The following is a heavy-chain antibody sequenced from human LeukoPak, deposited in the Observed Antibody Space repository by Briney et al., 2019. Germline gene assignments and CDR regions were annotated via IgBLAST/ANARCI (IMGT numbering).Heavy chain of an antibody. J-gene: IGHJ5*02. D-gene: IGHD3-10*01. Sequence: SQTLSLTCTVSGGSISSGGYYWSWIRQPAGKGLEWIGRIYTSGSTNYNPSLKSRVTISVDTSKNQFSLKLSSVTAADTAVYYCAREVVYGSCDPWGQGTLVTVSS. V-gene: IGHV4-61*02. CDR1: GGSISSGGYY. CDR2: IYTSGST. CDR3: AREVVYGSCDP.